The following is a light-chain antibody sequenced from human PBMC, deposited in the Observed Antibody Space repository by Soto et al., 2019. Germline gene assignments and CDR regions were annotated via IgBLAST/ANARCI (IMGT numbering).Light chain of an antibody. CDR3: QQYGSSPLT. CDR1: QSISNS. CDR2: DAS. Sequence: EIVLTQSPGTLSLSPGERATLSCRASQSISNSLAWYQQKPGQAPSLLIFDASKRATGIPDRFSGSGSGTDFTLTISTLEPEDFAVYYCQQYGSSPLTFGGGTKVDIK. J-gene: IGKJ4*01. V-gene: IGKV3-20*01.